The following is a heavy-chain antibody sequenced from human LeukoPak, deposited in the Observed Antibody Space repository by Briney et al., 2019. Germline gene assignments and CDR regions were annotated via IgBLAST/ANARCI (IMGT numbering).Heavy chain of an antibody. V-gene: IGHV4-38-2*01. CDR2: IYHSGST. J-gene: IGHJ5*02. D-gene: IGHD2-21*01. CDR1: GYSISSGYY. Sequence: SETLSLTCAVSGYSISSGYYWGWIRQPPGKGLEWIGSIYHSGSTYYNPSLKSRVTISVDTSKNQFSLKLSSVTAADTAVYYCARRYCGGDCYWFDPWAREPWSPSPQ. CDR3: ARRYCGGDCYWFDP.